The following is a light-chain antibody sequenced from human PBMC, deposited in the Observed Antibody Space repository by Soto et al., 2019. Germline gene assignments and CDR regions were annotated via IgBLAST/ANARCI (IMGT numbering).Light chain of an antibody. CDR2: DDS. CDR1: SSDIGAGYR. CDR3: QVWDSSGDHLYV. Sequence: QPVLTQPPSVSGAPGERVTISCTGSSSDIGAGYRVRWYQQVPGTAPKLLIYDDSDRPSGIPERFSGSNSGNTATLTISRVEAGDEADYYCQVWDSSGDHLYVFGTGTKVTVL. J-gene: IGLJ1*01. V-gene: IGLV1-40*01.